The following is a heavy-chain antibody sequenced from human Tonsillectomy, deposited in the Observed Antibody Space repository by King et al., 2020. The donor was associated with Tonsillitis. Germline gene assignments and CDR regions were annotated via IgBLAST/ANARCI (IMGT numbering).Heavy chain of an antibody. D-gene: IGHD3-10*01. J-gene: IGHJ3*02. Sequence: VQLVESGGGVVQPGRSLRLSCAASGFTFSSYGMHWVRQAPGKGLEWVAVISYDGSNKYYADSVKGRFTISRDNSKNTLYLQMNSLRAEDTAVYYCARAPQGIYGSRRGAFDIWGQGTMVTVSS. V-gene: IGHV3-33*05. CDR2: ISYDGSNK. CDR1: GFTFSSYG. CDR3: ARAPQGIYGSRRGAFDI.